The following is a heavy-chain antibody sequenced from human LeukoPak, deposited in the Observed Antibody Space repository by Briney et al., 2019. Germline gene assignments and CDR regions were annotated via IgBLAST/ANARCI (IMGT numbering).Heavy chain of an antibody. J-gene: IGHJ6*02. CDR2: ISTTSGTI. Sequence: GGSLRLSCVVSGFIFSDYWMNWVRQAPGKGLEWLSYISTTSGTIYYADSVKGRFTISRDNAKNSLSLQMNSLRAEDTAVYYCARTTPNYDFWSGYGGMDVWGQGTTVTVSS. CDR3: ARTTPNYDFWSGYGGMDV. CDR1: GFIFSDYW. V-gene: IGHV3-48*01. D-gene: IGHD3-3*01.